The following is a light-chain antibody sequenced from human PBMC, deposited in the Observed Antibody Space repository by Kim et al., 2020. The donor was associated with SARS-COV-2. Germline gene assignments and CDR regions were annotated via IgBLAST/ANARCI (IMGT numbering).Light chain of an antibody. Sequence: SSELTQDPAVSVALGQTVSITCQGASLRSYFASWYQQKPGQAPVLVIFGQNNRPSGIPDRFSGSYSGNTASLTITAAQAEDEADYYCNSRDSTGNHFVFGTGTRVTGL. V-gene: IGLV3-19*01. CDR3: NSRDSTGNHFV. CDR1: SLRSYF. CDR2: GQN. J-gene: IGLJ1*01.